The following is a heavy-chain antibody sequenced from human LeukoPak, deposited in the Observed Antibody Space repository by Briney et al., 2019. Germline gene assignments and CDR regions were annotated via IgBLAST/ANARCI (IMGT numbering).Heavy chain of an antibody. CDR3: ARGAWATRLGS. CDR2: IYESGST. Sequence: SETLSLTCAVYGDSLNSYYWSWIRQPPGKGLEWIGEIYESGSTEYNPSLKSRVTISMVPSKQQFSLSLNSVPAADTAVYYCARGAWATRLGSWGGGTPVIVSS. V-gene: IGHV4-34*01. CDR1: GDSLNSYY. J-gene: IGHJ4*02. D-gene: IGHD2-15*01.